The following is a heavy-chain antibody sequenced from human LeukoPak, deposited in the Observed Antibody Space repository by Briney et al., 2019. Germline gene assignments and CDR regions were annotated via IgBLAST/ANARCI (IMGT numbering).Heavy chain of an antibody. V-gene: IGHV4-34*01. J-gene: IGHJ4*02. CDR2: INHSGST. D-gene: IGHD6-19*01. Sequence: SETLSLTCAVYGWSFSGYYWSWIRQPPGKGLDWIGEINHSGSTNYNPSLKSRVTISVDTSKNQFSLKLSSVTAADTAVYYCATETRYSSGWLCWGQGTLVTVSS. CDR3: ATETRYSSGWLC. CDR1: GWSFSGYY.